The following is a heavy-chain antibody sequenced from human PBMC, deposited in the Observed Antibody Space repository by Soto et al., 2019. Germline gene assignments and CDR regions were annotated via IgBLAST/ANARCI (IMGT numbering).Heavy chain of an antibody. V-gene: IGHV1-18*01. D-gene: IGHD4-17*01. CDR2: ISAYNGNT. CDR1: GYTFTSYG. CDR3: ARDIGGHDYGDSGGSDY. J-gene: IGHJ4*02. Sequence: ASVKVSCKASGYTFTSYGISWVRQAPGQGLEWMGWISAYNGNTNYAQKLQGRVTMTTDTSTSTAYMELRSLRSDDTAVYYCARDIGGHDYGDSGGSDYWGQGTLVTVSS.